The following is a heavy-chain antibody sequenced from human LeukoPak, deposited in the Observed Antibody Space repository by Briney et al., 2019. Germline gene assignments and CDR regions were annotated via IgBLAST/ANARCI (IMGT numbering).Heavy chain of an antibody. CDR1: GGSISSYY. J-gene: IGHJ3*02. D-gene: IGHD1-26*01. CDR2: IYYSGST. V-gene: IGHV4-59*01. Sequence: PSETLSLTCTVSGGSISSYYWSWIRQPPGKGLEWNGYIYYSGSTNYNPSLKSRVTISVDTSKNQFSLKLSSVTAADTAVYYCARAKGGLIVGAFDAFDIWGQGTMVTVSS. CDR3: ARAKGGLIVGAFDAFDI.